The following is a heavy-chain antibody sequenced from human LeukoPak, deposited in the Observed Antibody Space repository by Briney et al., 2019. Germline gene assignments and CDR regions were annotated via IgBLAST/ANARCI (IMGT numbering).Heavy chain of an antibody. CDR2: ISSSSYI. Sequence: PGGSLRLSCAASGFTFSSYSMNWVRQAPGKGLEWVSSISSSSYIYYADSVKGRFTISRDNAKNSLYLQMNSLRAEDTAVYYCARLWGDGYFDHWGQGTLVTVSS. V-gene: IGHV3-21*01. CDR1: GFTFSSYS. J-gene: IGHJ4*02. CDR3: ARLWGDGYFDH. D-gene: IGHD2-21*01.